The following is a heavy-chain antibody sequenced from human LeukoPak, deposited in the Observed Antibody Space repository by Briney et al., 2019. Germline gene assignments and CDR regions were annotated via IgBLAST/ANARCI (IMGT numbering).Heavy chain of an antibody. V-gene: IGHV4-31*03. CDR2: IYYSGST. J-gene: IGHJ2*01. CDR1: GGAISNGGYY. CDR3: ARNAYSGYDYWYFDL. D-gene: IGHD5-12*01. Sequence: SETLSLTCTVSGGAISNGGYYWSWIRQHPGKGLEWIGYIYYSGSTSYNPSLKSRVTISVDTSKNQFSLKLSSVTAADTAVYYCARNAYSGYDYWYFDLWGRGTLVTVSS.